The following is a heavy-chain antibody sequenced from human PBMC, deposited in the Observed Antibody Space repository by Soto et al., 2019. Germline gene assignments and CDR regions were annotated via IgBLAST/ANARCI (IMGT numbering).Heavy chain of an antibody. V-gene: IGHV1-46*03. CDR3: ATPGIAAAGTGDY. J-gene: IGHJ4*02. Sequence: QVQLVQTGAEVKKPGASVKVSCKASGYTFTSYYMHWVRQAPGHGLEWMGIISPSGGSTSYAQKFQGRVTLTRDTSTSTVYMELSSLRSEDTAVYYCATPGIAAAGTGDYWGQGTLVTVSS. CDR2: ISPSGGST. CDR1: GYTFTSYY. D-gene: IGHD6-13*01.